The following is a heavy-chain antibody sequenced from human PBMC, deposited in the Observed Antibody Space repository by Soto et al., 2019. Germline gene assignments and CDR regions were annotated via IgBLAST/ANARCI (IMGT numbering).Heavy chain of an antibody. V-gene: IGHV1-69*13. Sequence: ASVKVSCKASGGTFSSYAISWVRQAPGQGLEWMGGIIPIFGTANYAQKFQGRVTITADESTSTAYMELSSLRSEDTAVYYCARGGIAARPGYYYGMDVWGQGTTVTVSS. CDR2: IIPIFGTA. J-gene: IGHJ6*02. CDR1: GGTFSSYA. D-gene: IGHD6-6*01. CDR3: ARGGIAARPGYYYGMDV.